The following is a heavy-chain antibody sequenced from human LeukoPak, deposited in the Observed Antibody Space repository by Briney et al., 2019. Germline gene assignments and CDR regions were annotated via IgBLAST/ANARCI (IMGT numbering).Heavy chain of an antibody. Sequence: ASVKVSCKASGYTFTSYDINWVRQATGQGLEWMGWMNPNSGNTGYAQKFQGRVTMTRYTSISTAYMELSSLRSEDTAVYYCARGLALGYCSSTSCYWFDPWGQGTLVTVSS. V-gene: IGHV1-8*01. CDR3: ARGLALGYCSSTSCYWFDP. J-gene: IGHJ5*02. D-gene: IGHD2-2*01. CDR2: MNPNSGNT. CDR1: GYTFTSYD.